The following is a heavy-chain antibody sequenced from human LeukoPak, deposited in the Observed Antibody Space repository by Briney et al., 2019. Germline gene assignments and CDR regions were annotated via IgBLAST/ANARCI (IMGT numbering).Heavy chain of an antibody. CDR3: ARDNDSRDPPHFDY. J-gene: IGHJ4*02. CDR1: GFTYSSYV. Sequence: GGSLRLSCAASGFTYSSYVMSWVRQAPGKGLEWVSGISGSGGRTYYADSVKGRFTISRDNSKNTLYLQMNSLRSEDTAVYYCARDNDSRDPPHFDYWGQGTLVTVSS. D-gene: IGHD3-16*01. CDR2: ISGSGGRT. V-gene: IGHV3-23*01.